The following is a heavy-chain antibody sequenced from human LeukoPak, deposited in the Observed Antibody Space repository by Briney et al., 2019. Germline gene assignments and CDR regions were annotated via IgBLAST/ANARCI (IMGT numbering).Heavy chain of an antibody. CDR3: ARGKNPAGI. Sequence: ASVTVSCKASGYTLTSYAMNWVRQAPGQGLERMGWINTNTGNPTYAQGFTGRFVFSLDTSVSTAYLQISSLKAEDTAVYYCARGKNPAGIWGQGTMVTVSS. CDR1: GYTLTSYA. V-gene: IGHV7-4-1*02. CDR2: INTNTGNP. J-gene: IGHJ3*02. D-gene: IGHD6-19*01.